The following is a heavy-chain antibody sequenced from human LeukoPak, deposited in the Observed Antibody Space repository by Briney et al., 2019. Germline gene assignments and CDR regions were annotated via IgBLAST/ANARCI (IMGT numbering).Heavy chain of an antibody. J-gene: IGHJ2*01. D-gene: IGHD3-3*01. CDR1: GDSISNYY. Sequence: SETLSLTCTVSGDSISNYYWSWVRQLPGKGLEWIGYIYPSGSTDYSPSPKSRVTMSLDTSKNQFSLNLNSVTAAGTAVYYCARHPRPAIHWYFDLWGRGTLVTVSS. CDR3: ARHPRPAIHWYFDL. CDR2: IYPSGST. V-gene: IGHV4-4*09.